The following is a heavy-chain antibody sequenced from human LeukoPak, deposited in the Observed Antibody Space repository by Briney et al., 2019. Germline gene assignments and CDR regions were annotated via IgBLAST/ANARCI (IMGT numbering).Heavy chain of an antibody. CDR1: GVTVSSNY. CDR2: IYSGGST. Sequence: GGSLRLSCAASGVTVSSNYMSWVRQAPGKGLEWVSVIYSGGSTYYAESVKGRFTISRDKSKNTGYLQMTSLRAEDTAVYYCARDLHYGAYAYWGQGTLVTVSS. J-gene: IGHJ4*02. CDR3: ARDLHYGAYAY. V-gene: IGHV3-53*01. D-gene: IGHD4-17*01.